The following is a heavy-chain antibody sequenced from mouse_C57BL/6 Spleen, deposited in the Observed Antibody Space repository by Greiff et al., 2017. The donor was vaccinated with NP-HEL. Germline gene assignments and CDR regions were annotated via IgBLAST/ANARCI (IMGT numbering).Heavy chain of an antibody. CDR1: GYAFSSSW. J-gene: IGHJ2*01. Sequence: QVQLQQSGPELVKPGASVKLSCKASGYAFSSSWMNWVKQRPGKGLEWIGRSYPGDGDTNYNGKFKGKATLTADKSSSTAYMQLSRLTSEDSAVYCGARECNDEDYWGQGTTLTVSS. V-gene: IGHV1-82*01. CDR2: SYPGDGDT. D-gene: IGHD2-1*01. CDR3: ARECNDEDY.